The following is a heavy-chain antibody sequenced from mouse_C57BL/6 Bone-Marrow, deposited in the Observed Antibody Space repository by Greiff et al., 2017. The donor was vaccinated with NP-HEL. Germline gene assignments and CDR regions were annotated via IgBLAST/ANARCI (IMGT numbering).Heavy chain of an antibody. J-gene: IGHJ1*03. CDR1: GYTFTDYY. Sequence: VQLQQSGPELVKPGASVKISCKASGYTFTDYYMNWVKQSHGKSLEWIGDINPNNGGTSYNQKFKGKATLTVDKSSSTAYMELRSLTSEDSAVYYCARSGLPRYFDVWGTGTTVTVSS. CDR3: ARSGLPRYFDV. CDR2: INPNNGGT. V-gene: IGHV1-26*01. D-gene: IGHD2-4*01.